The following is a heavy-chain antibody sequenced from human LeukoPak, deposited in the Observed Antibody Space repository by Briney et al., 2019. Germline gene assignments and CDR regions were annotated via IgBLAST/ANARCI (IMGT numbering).Heavy chain of an antibody. J-gene: IGHJ6*02. CDR3: ARPRNDILSGFHYYYGMDV. CDR1: GFTFSSYW. D-gene: IGHD3-9*01. CDR2: INSDGRST. V-gene: IGHV3-74*01. Sequence: GGSLRLSYAASGFTFSSYWMHWVRQAPGKGLVWVSRINSDGRSTSYADSVKGRFTISRDNAKNTLYLQMNSLRAEDTAVYYCARPRNDILSGFHYYYGMDVWGQGTTVTVSS.